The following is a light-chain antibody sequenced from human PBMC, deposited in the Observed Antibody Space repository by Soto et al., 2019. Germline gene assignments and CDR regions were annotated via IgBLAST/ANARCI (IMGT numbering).Light chain of an antibody. V-gene: IGKV3-15*01. J-gene: IGKJ5*01. CDR1: RYIGSN. CDR3: QQYNSWPPIT. Sequence: EIVLTQSPGTLSLSPGESATLSCRASRYIGSNLAWYQQKPGQAPRLLIYGASTRATGIPARFSGSGSGTEFTLTIRSLQSEDFAIYYCQQYNSWPPITFGQGTRLEIK. CDR2: GAS.